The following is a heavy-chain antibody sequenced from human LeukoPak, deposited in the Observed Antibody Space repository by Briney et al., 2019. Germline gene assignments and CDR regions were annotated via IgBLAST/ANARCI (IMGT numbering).Heavy chain of an antibody. CDR1: GDSISSGDYY. V-gene: IGHV4-61*02. CDR2: IYTSGST. Sequence: SQTLSLTCTVSGDSISSGDYYWSWIRQPAGKGLEWIGRIYTSGSTNYNPSLKSRVTISVDTSKNQFSLKLSSVTAADTAVYYCARGGSGSYSTFLRYYYMDVWGKGTTVTISS. J-gene: IGHJ6*03. D-gene: IGHD3-10*01. CDR3: ARGGSGSYSTFLRYYYMDV.